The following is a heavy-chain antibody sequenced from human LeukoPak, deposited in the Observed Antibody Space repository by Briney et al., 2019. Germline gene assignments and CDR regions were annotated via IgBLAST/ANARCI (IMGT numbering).Heavy chain of an antibody. CDR1: GFTFSSYS. CDR3: AKDLPVLRWFGELCLDY. Sequence: GGSRRLSCAASGFTFSSYSMNWVRQAPGKGLEWVSAISGSGGSTYYADSVKGRFTISRDNSKNTLYLQMNSLRAEDTAVYYCAKDLPVLRWFGELCLDYWGQGTLVTVSS. D-gene: IGHD3-10*01. J-gene: IGHJ4*02. V-gene: IGHV3-23*01. CDR2: ISGSGGST.